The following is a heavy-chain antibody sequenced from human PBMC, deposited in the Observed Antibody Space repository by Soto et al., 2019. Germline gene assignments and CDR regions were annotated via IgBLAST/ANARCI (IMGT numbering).Heavy chain of an antibody. CDR3: ARGLILWFGELSRRGGYYYDMDV. J-gene: IGHJ6*03. D-gene: IGHD3-10*01. CDR2: INDSGNI. Sequence: QVQLQQWGAGLLKPSETLSLTCAVYGGSLSGYPWSWIRQTPGKGLEWIGEINDSGNINYNPSLKSRVTILLDTPRKQISLKLSAVPAADSAVYYCARGLILWFGELSRRGGYYYDMDVWGKGTTVAVSS. V-gene: IGHV4-34*01. CDR1: GGSLSGYP.